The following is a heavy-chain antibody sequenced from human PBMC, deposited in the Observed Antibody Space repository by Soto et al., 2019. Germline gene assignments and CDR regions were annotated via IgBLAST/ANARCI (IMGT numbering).Heavy chain of an antibody. CDR3: ARERFLEWLLPPYYHGMDV. J-gene: IGHJ6*02. Sequence: GGSXRLSCAASGFTFSDHYMDWVRQAPGKGLEWVGRTRNKANSYTTEYAASVKGRFTISRDDSKNSLYLQMNSLKTEDTAVYYCARERFLEWLLPPYYHGMDVWGQGTTVTVSS. CDR1: GFTFSDHY. CDR2: TRNKANSYTT. V-gene: IGHV3-72*01. D-gene: IGHD3-3*01.